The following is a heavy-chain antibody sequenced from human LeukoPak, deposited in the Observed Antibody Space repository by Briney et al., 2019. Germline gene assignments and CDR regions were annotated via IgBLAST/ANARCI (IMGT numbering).Heavy chain of an antibody. CDR2: IYYSGTT. D-gene: IGHD2-15*01. J-gene: IGHJ4*02. Sequence: SETLSLTCTVSGGSISSSSYYWGWIRQPPGEGLEWIGTIYYSGTTYYNPSLGSRVTISLDTSKNQFSLKLTSVTAADTAVYYCARGDCSGGSCYLFDYWGQGALVTVSS. CDR1: GGSISSSSYY. CDR3: ARGDCSGGSCYLFDY. V-gene: IGHV4-39*01.